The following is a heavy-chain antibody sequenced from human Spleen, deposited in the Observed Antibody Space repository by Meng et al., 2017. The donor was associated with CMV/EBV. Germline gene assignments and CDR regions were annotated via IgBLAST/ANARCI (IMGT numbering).Heavy chain of an antibody. CDR1: GITFSNYG. Sequence: GESLKISCAASGITFSNYGMHWVRQAPGKGLEWVAVISYDGINKYYADSVKARFTISRDNSKNTLNMQMNSLRPEDTAVYYCAREMRGSSVDEDAFDMWGQGTMVTVSS. V-gene: IGHV3-30*19. J-gene: IGHJ3*02. CDR3: AREMRGSSVDEDAFDM. CDR2: ISYDGINK. D-gene: IGHD1-26*01.